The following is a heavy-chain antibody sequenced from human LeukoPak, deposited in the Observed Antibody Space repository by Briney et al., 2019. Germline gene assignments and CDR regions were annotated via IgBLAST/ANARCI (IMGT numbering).Heavy chain of an antibody. CDR2: FDPEDGES. Sequence: ASVKVSCKVSGASLSETSIHWVRQAPGQWLEWMGGFDPEDGESIFAQRFQGRFSMTEDTSTDTAYTELRSLRPEDTAVYYCATADKWEPLDYWGQGTLVTVSS. D-gene: IGHD1-26*01. CDR1: GASLSETS. J-gene: IGHJ4*02. CDR3: ATADKWEPLDY. V-gene: IGHV1-24*01.